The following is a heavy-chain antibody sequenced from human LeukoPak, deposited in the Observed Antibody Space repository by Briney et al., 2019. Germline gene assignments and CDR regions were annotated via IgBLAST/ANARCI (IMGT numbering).Heavy chain of an antibody. CDR2: ISSSGSTI. CDR3: ARSITIFGVVRRGNWFDP. V-gene: IGHV3-11*01. Sequence: GSLRLSCAASGFTFSDYYMSWIRQAPGKGLEWVSYISSSGSTIYYADSVKGRFTISRDNAKNSLYLQMNSLRAEDTAVYYCARSITIFGVVRRGNWFDPWGQGTLVTVSS. CDR1: GFTFSDYY. D-gene: IGHD3-3*01. J-gene: IGHJ5*02.